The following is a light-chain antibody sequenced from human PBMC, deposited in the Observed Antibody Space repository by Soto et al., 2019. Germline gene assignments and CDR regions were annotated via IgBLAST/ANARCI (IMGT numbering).Light chain of an antibody. CDR1: QRAGNF. V-gene: IGKV3D-15*01. Sequence: EIVMTESPATLSVSRGETASLSPRASQRAGNFLAWYQQKPGQAPRLLIYYISTRATSIPARFSGSGSGTEFPLTLDSLQAEDSAVYYCQQHNQCPNTFGQGTRLEIK. CDR2: YIS. J-gene: IGKJ5*01. CDR3: QQHNQCPNT.